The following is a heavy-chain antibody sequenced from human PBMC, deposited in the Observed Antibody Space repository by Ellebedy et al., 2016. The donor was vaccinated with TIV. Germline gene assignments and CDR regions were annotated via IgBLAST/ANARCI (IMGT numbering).Heavy chain of an antibody. CDR2: INHDGRST. CDR3: ARGPYYSDPSAPYAHY. J-gene: IGHJ4*02. D-gene: IGHD3-22*01. V-gene: IGHV3-74*01. CDR1: GFTVSSNY. Sequence: GGSLRLSXAASGFTVSSNYMTWVRQAPGKGLEWVSLINHDGRSTTYADSVKGRFTISRDNAKSTLYLQMNSLGAEDTAVYYCARGPYYSDPSAPYAHYWGQGTLVTVSS.